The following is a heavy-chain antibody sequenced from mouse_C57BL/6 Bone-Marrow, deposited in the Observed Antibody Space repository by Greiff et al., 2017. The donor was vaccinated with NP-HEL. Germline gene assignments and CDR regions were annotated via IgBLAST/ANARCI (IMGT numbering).Heavy chain of an antibody. D-gene: IGHD2-2*01. J-gene: IGHJ4*01. V-gene: IGHV14-4*01. CDR3: TTGTMVTTGYYYAMDY. CDR1: GFNIKDDY. Sequence: EVQLQQSGAELVRPGASVKLSCTASGFNIKDDYMHWVKQRPEQGLEWIGWIDPENGDTEYASKFQGKATITADTSSNTAYLQLSSLTSEDTAVYYCTTGTMVTTGYYYAMDYWGQGTSVTVSS. CDR2: IDPENGDT.